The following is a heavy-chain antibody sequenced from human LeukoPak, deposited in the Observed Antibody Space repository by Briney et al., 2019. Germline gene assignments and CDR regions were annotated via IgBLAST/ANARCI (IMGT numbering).Heavy chain of an antibody. J-gene: IGHJ5*02. Sequence: ASVKVSCKASGYTFTSYYMHWVRQAPGQGLEWMGIINPSGGSTSYAQKFQGRVTMTRDTSTSTVYMELSSLRSEDTAVYYCASEGTCCSTSCYLGLDPWGQGTLVTVSS. D-gene: IGHD2-2*01. CDR3: ASEGTCCSTSCYLGLDP. CDR2: INPSGGST. V-gene: IGHV1-46*01. CDR1: GYTFTSYY.